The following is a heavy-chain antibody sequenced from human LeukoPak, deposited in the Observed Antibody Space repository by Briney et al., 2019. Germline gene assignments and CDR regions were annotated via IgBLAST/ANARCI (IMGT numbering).Heavy chain of an antibody. Sequence: SETLSLTCTVSGGSISSSSYYWGWIRQPPGKGPEWIGSIYYSGGTYYNPSHKSRVTISVETSKNQFSLKLSSVTAADTAVYYCARLGYYDSSGYYWASKDYYYYYMDVWGKGTTVTVSS. CDR2: IYYSGGT. CDR3: ARLGYYDSSGYYWASKDYYYYYMDV. CDR1: GGSISSSSYY. V-gene: IGHV4-39*01. D-gene: IGHD3-22*01. J-gene: IGHJ6*03.